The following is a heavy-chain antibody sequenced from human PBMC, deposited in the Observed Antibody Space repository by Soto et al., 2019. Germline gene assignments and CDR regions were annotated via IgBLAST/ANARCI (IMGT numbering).Heavy chain of an antibody. Sequence: GASVKVSCKASGYTFTSYGISWVLQAPGQGLEWMGWISAYNGNTNYAQKLQGRVTMTTDTSTSTAYMELRSLRSDDTAVYYCARRKGSGSYSAFDIWGQGTMVTVSS. CDR2: ISAYNGNT. D-gene: IGHD3-10*01. V-gene: IGHV1-18*04. CDR1: GYTFTSYG. J-gene: IGHJ3*02. CDR3: ARRKGSGSYSAFDI.